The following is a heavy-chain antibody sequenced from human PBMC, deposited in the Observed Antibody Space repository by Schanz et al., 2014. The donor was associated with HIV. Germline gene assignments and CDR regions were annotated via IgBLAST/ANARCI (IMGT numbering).Heavy chain of an antibody. Sequence: QVQLQQWGAGLLKPSETLSLTCAVYGSSVTYFYWTWIRQSPGKGLEWIAEVNHSGDTNYNPSLKSRVPISVDTSKNHFPLKLDSVTAADTAVYYCVRGFLMGRDYDYIWGSNRYAAWFDFWGQGTLVAVSS. CDR2: VNHSGDT. V-gene: IGHV4-34*02. J-gene: IGHJ5*01. CDR1: GSSVTYFY. D-gene: IGHD3-16*02. CDR3: VRGFLMGRDYDYIWGSNRYAAWFDF.